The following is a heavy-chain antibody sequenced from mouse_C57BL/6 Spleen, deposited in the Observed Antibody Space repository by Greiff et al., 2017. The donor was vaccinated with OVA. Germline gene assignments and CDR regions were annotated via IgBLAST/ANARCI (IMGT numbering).Heavy chain of an antibody. D-gene: IGHD1-1*01. CDR1: GYSFTGYY. Sequence: VQLKESGPELVKPGASVKISCKASGYSFTGYYMTWVKQSPEKSLEWIGEINPSTGGTTYNQKFKDKATLTVDKSSSTAYMQLKSLTSEDSAVYYCASSQIYYYDRSYAMDDWGQGTSVTVSS. J-gene: IGHJ4*01. CDR2: INPSTGGT. CDR3: ASSQIYYYDRSYAMDD. V-gene: IGHV1-42*01.